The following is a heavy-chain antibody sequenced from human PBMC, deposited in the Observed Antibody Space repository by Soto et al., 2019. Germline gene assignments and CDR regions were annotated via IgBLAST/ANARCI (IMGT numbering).Heavy chain of an antibody. CDR1: GYTFTTFW. Sequence: PGESLKISCTGFGYTFTTFWISWVRQMPGKGLEWMGRIDPGDTYAPYSPAFQGHVTISADKATSTAYLQWSSLKASDTAMYFRARIYCTTTTCDSWFDPWGQGTLVTVS. D-gene: IGHD2-2*01. V-gene: IGHV5-10-1*01. CDR2: IDPGDTYA. J-gene: IGHJ5*02. CDR3: ARIYCTTTTCDSWFDP.